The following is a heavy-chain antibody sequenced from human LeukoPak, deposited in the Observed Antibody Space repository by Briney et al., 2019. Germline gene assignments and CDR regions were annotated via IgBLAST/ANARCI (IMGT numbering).Heavy chain of an antibody. CDR2: INPNSGGT. J-gene: IGHJ4*02. Sequence: ASVKVSCKASGYTFTGYYMHWVRQAPGQGLEWMGWINPNSGGTNYAQKFQGRVTMTRDTSISTAYMELSRLRSDDAAVYYCASQLLTGYMPDYWGQGTLVTVSS. CDR3: ASQLLTGYMPDY. CDR1: GYTFTGYY. D-gene: IGHD3-9*01. V-gene: IGHV1-2*02.